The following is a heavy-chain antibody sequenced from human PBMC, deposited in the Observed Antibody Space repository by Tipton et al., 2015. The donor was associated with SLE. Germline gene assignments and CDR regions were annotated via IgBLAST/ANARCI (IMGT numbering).Heavy chain of an antibody. V-gene: IGHV4-31*11. CDR2: VFYSGRT. CDR1: GGSISIGGYS. Sequence: TLSLTCAVSGGSISIGGYSWSWLRQHPGRGLEWIGYVFYSGRTYYNPSLKSRVTISVDTAKNQFSLRLSSVTAADTAVYYCAGGMVTWRGAIIGVDVWGPGTTVNVSS. J-gene: IGHJ6*02. D-gene: IGHD2-21*02. CDR3: AGGMVTWRGAIIGVDV.